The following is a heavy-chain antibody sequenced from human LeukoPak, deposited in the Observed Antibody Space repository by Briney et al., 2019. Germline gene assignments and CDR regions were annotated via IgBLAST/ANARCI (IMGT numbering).Heavy chain of an antibody. CDR2: IKQDGSEK. CDR3: ARDRITMVRGIYYYGMDV. V-gene: IGHV3-7*01. J-gene: IGHJ6*02. CDR1: GGSFSGYY. Sequence: ETLSLTCAVYGGSFSGYYWSWIRQPPGKGLEWVANIKQDGSEKYYVDSVKGRFTISRDNAKNSLYLQMNSLRAEDTAVYYCARDRITMVRGIYYYGMDVWGQGTTVTVSS. D-gene: IGHD3-10*01.